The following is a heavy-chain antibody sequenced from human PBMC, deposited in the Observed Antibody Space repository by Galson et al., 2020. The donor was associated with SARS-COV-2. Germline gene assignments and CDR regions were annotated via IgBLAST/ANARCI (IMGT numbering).Heavy chain of an antibody. D-gene: IGHD3-10*01. CDR1: GDSVSSNSAA. J-gene: IGHJ6*02. Sequence: SQTLPLTCAISGDSVSSNSAAWNWTRQSPSRGLDWLGRTYYRSKWYNDYAVSVKSRITINPDTSKNQFSLQLNSVTPEDTAVYYCARGGSGVYCSGNPRSGMDVWGQGTTVTVSS. CDR3: ARGGSGVYCSGNPRSGMDV. V-gene: IGHV6-1*01. CDR2: TYYRSKWYN.